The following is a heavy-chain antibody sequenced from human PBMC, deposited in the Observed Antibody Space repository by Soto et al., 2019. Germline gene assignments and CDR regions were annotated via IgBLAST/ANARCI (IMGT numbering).Heavy chain of an antibody. CDR1: GGSVSSGSYY. J-gene: IGHJ6*02. CDR3: ARGIEGWFQGGYYYGMDV. V-gene: IGHV4-61*01. Sequence: QVQLQESGPGLVKPSETLSLTCTVSGGSVSSGSYYWSWIRQPPGKGLEWIGYIYYSGSTNYNPSLKSRFTISVDTSKYLFSLKLSSVAAADTAVYYCARGIEGWFQGGYYYGMDVWGQGTTVTVSS. CDR2: IYYSGST. D-gene: IGHD6-19*01.